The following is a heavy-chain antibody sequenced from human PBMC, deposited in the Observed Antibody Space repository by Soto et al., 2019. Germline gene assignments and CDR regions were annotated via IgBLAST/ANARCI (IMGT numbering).Heavy chain of an antibody. D-gene: IGHD3-3*01. J-gene: IGHJ4*02. CDR2: ISAYNGNT. Sequence: RASVKVSCKASGYTFTSYGISWVRQAPGQGLEWMGWISAYNGNTNYAQKLQGRVTMTTDTSTSTAYMELRSLRSDDTAAYYCARAGAYDFWSGYYTGFDYWGQGTLVTVSA. CDR3: ARAGAYDFWSGYYTGFDY. V-gene: IGHV1-18*01. CDR1: GYTFTSYG.